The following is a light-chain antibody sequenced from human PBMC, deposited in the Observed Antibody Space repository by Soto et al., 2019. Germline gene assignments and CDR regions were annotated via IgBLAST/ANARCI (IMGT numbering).Light chain of an antibody. J-gene: IGKJ4*01. CDR1: QNVVNN. Sequence: VMTQSPGNLSASPGERVTLFCRASQNVVNNIAWYQVKPAQPPRLLIYASSTRATGIPATFSGSGSGTQFSLTISSLPSEDSAAYYCQQYYNCALSFGGGTKVEI. CDR3: QQYYNCALS. CDR2: ASS. V-gene: IGKV3D-15*01.